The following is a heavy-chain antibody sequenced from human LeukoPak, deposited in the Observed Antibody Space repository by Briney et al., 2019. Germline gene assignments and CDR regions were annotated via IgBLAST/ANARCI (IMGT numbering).Heavy chain of an antibody. Sequence: PSETLSLTCTVSGGSISSGDYYWSWIRQPPGKGLEWIGYIYYSGSTYYNPSLKSRVTISVDTSKNQFSLKLSSVTAADTAVYYCAGGRDSSSWSDYWGQGTLVTVSS. CDR3: AGGRDSSSWSDY. J-gene: IGHJ4*02. CDR1: GGSISSGDYY. CDR2: IYYSGST. D-gene: IGHD6-13*01. V-gene: IGHV4-30-4*01.